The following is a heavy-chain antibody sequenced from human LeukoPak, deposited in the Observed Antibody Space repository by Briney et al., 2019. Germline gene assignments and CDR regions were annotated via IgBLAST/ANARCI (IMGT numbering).Heavy chain of an antibody. J-gene: IGHJ6*03. D-gene: IGHD2-8*01. V-gene: IGHV3-30*02. CDR3: AKDRCSNGIGCYYYYMDV. CDR1: EFSFSSYG. Sequence: GGSLRLSCAASEFSFSSYGMHWVRQAPGKGLEWVAYIQYDGSNEQYADSVKGRFSISRDSSKNILNLQMNSLRAEDTAVYYCAKDRCSNGIGCYYYYMDVWGKGTTVTIYS. CDR2: IQYDGSNE.